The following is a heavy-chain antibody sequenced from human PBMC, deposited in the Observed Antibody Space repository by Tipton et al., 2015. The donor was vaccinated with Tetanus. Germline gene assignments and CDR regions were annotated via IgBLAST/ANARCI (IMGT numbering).Heavy chain of an antibody. Sequence: GLVKPSETLSLTCTVSGGSINRYYWSWIRQSPGKGLEWIGYIHYSGRTNYNPSLKSRVTISLATSENQFSLTLSSVTAADTAVYYCARHSAMPAAIVYYAMDVWGQGTTVTVSS. CDR3: ARHSAMPAAIVYYAMDV. CDR2: IHYSGRT. CDR1: GGSINRYY. V-gene: IGHV4-59*08. J-gene: IGHJ6*02. D-gene: IGHD2-2*02.